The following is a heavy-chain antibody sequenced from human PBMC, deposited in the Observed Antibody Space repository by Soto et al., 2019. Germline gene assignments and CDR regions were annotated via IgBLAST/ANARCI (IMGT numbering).Heavy chain of an antibody. CDR1: GYTFTDYY. CDR2: INPNSGGT. V-gene: IGHV1-2*02. CDR3: ARGGIAARTGYYYGMDV. D-gene: IGHD6-6*01. Sequence: ASVKVSCKASGYTFTDYYIHWVRQAPGQGLEWLGWINPNSGGTNYAQKFQGRVTMTRDTSISTAYMELSRLRSDDTAVYYCARGGIAARTGYYYGMDVWGQGTTVTVSS. J-gene: IGHJ6*02.